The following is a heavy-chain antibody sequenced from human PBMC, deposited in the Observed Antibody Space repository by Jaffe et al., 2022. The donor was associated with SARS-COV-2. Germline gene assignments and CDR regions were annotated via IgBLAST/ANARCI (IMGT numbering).Heavy chain of an antibody. V-gene: IGHV4-61*02. CDR2: THTSGST. J-gene: IGHJ4*02. CDR1: GGSISSGNYY. D-gene: IGHD3-22*01. Sequence: QVQLQESGPGLVKPSQTLSLTCTVSGGSISSGNYYWSWIRQPAGKGLEWIGRTHTSGSTNYNPSLKSRVTISVDTSKNQFSLKLSSVTAADTAVYYCARDPTYYDSRDYWGQGTLVTVSS. CDR3: ARDPTYYDSRDY.